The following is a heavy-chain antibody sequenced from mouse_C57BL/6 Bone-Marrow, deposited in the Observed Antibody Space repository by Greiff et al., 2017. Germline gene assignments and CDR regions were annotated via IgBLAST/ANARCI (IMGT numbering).Heavy chain of an antibody. Sequence: EVKVVESGGDLVKPGGSLKLSCAASGFTFSSYGMSWVRQTPDKRLEWVATISSGGSYTYYPDSVKGRFTISRDNAKNTLYLQMSSLKSEDTAMYYCALTMITTCAYWGQGTLVTVSA. D-gene: IGHD2-4*01. CDR3: ALTMITTCAY. CDR2: ISSGGSYT. J-gene: IGHJ3*01. V-gene: IGHV5-6*01. CDR1: GFTFSSYG.